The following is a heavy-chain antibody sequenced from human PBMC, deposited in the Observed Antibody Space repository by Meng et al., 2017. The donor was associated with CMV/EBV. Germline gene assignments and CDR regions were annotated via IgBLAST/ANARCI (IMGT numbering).Heavy chain of an antibody. CDR1: GYTFTRYG. D-gene: IGHD6-13*01. Sequence: QASRVQSGSEVKKPGAAVKVSCKASGYTFTRYGISGVRQAPGPGLEWMGWISAYNGNTNYAQKLQGRVTMTTDTSTSTAYMELRSLRSDDTAVYYCARGVAAAGRALNWGQGTLVTVSS. V-gene: IGHV1-18*01. CDR3: ARGVAAAGRALN. J-gene: IGHJ4*02. CDR2: ISAYNGNT.